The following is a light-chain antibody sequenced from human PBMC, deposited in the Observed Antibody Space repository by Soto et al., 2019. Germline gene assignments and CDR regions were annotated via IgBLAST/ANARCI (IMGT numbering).Light chain of an antibody. CDR1: QNVANY. Sequence: EIALKQSPATLSLSHGDSARICCRASQNVANYLDWYQQKNGQAPRILIYESSNRATGIAARFSGSGYGTDFNLTISSLETEDFAVYYCQQRSNWPQTFGQGTKVDIK. CDR2: ESS. CDR3: QQRSNWPQT. J-gene: IGKJ1*01. V-gene: IGKV3-11*01.